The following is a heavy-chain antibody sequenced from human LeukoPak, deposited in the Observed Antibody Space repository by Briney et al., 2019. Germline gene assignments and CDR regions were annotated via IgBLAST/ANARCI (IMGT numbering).Heavy chain of an antibody. CDR3: ARVVPGTTWVGTYFDN. V-gene: IGHV1-46*01. D-gene: IGHD2-21*02. J-gene: IGHJ4*02. Sequence: ASVKVSCKASGYTFTNYYMHWVRQAPGQGLEWMGIINPSGGSTSNAQKFQGRVTMTRDTSTSTVYMKLSSLRSEDTAVYCCARVVPGTTWVGTYFDNWGQGTLVTVSS. CDR2: INPSGGST. CDR1: GYTFTNYY.